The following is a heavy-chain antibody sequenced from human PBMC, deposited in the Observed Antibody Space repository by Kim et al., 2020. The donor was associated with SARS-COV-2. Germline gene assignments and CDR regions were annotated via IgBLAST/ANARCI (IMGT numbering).Heavy chain of an antibody. Sequence: GGSLRLSCAASGFTFNKYIMNWVRQAPGKGLEWVSSISSSSSYIYYADSVKGRFTISRDNAKNSLYLQMNSLRAEDTAVYYCARAGTHSSSRTFDYWGRGTLVTVSS. CDR2: ISSSSSYI. CDR3: ARAGTHSSSRTFDY. V-gene: IGHV3-21*01. J-gene: IGHJ4*02. CDR1: GFTFNKYI. D-gene: IGHD6-13*01.